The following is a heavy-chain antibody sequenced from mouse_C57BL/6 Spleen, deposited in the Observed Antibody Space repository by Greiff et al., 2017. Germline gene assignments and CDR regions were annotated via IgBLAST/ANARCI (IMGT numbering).Heavy chain of an antibody. CDR1: GYTFTDYE. V-gene: IGHV1-15*01. D-gene: IGHD1-1*01. CDR3: TRGGLFTTVLDY. CDR2: IDPETGGT. J-gene: IGHJ2*01. Sequence: VQLQQSGAELVRPGASVTLSCKASGYTFTDYEMHWVKQTPVHGLEWIGAIDPETGGTAYNQKFKGKAILTADKSSSTAYMGLRSLTSEDSAVYYCTRGGLFTTVLDYWGQGTTLTVSS.